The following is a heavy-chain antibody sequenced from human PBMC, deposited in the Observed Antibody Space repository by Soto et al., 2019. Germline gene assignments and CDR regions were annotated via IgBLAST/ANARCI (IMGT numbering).Heavy chain of an antibody. CDR1: GGTFSSYA. CDR2: NILILGTA. Sequence: QVQLVQSGAEVKKPGSSVKVSCKASGGTFSSYAISWVRQAPGQGLEWMGGNILILGTANYAQKFQGRVTITADESTSTAYMELSSLRSEDTAVYYCARSLFLSSSWPKIPFFDYWGQGTLVTVSS. CDR3: ARSLFLSSSWPKIPFFDY. D-gene: IGHD6-13*01. V-gene: IGHV1-69*01. J-gene: IGHJ4*02.